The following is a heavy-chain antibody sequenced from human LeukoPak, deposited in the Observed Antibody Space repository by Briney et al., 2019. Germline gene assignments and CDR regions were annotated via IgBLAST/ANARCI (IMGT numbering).Heavy chain of an antibody. J-gene: IGHJ3*02. V-gene: IGHV4-59*11. CDR3: ARVVEMATIALGAFDI. CDR1: GGSISSHY. D-gene: IGHD5-24*01. Sequence: SETLSLTCTVSGGSISSHYWSWIRQPPGKGLEWIGYIYYSGSTNYNPSLKSRVTISVDTSKNQFSLKLSSVTAADTAVYYCARVVEMATIALGAFDIWGQGSMVTVSP. CDR2: IYYSGST.